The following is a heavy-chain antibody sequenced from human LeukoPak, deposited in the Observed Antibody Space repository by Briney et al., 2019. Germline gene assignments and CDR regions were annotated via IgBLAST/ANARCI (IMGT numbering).Heavy chain of an antibody. D-gene: IGHD3-9*01. J-gene: IGHJ4*02. V-gene: IGHV3-74*01. Sequence: GGSLRLSCSASGFTFSNYWMHWVRQAPGEGLVWVSRIKPDGSYTTYADSVKGRFTISRDNAKNTLYLQMNGLRAEDTAVYYCARDFDMGGTPGDDFDFWGQGALVTVSS. CDR2: IKPDGSYT. CDR3: ARDFDMGGTPGDDFDF. CDR1: GFTFSNYW.